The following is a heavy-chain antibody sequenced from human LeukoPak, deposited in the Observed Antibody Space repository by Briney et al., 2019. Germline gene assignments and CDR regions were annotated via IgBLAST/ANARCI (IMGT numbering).Heavy chain of an antibody. V-gene: IGHV3-30*02. CDR3: AKGSSGWTYYFDY. D-gene: IGHD6-19*01. J-gene: IGHJ4*02. Sequence: AGGSLRLSCAVSGFTFSTYGMHWVRQAPGKGLEWVAFIRYDGSNEYAGSVKGRFTISRDNSKNTLYLQMNTLRSEDTAVYYCAKGSSGWTYYFDYWGQGTLVTVSS. CDR2: IRYDGSNE. CDR1: GFTFSTYG.